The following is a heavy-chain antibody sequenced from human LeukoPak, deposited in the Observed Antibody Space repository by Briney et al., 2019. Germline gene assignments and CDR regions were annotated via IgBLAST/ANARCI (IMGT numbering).Heavy chain of an antibody. J-gene: IGHJ4*02. CDR3: ATDLGYCSSTTCDTFDY. Sequence: GASVKVSCKASGYTFTSSGISWVRQAPGQGLEWMGWISTHDVNTKYAQKLQGRVTLTTDTSTSTAYMEPRSMRSDDTAVYYCATDLGYCSSTTCDTFDYWGQGTLVTVSS. V-gene: IGHV1-18*01. D-gene: IGHD2-2*01. CDR2: ISTHDVNT. CDR1: GYTFTSSG.